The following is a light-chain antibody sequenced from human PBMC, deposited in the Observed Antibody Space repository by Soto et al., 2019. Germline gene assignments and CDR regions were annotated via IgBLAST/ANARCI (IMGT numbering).Light chain of an antibody. CDR2: EVS. CDR1: SSDVGGYEF. J-gene: IGLJ1*01. Sequence: QSALAQPASVSGSPGQSITISCTGTSSDVGGYEFVSWYQQHPGKAPKLMIYEVSNRPSGVSSRFSGSKSGNTASLTISGLQAEDEADYYCGSYTGSIYVFGTGT. CDR3: GSYTGSIYV. V-gene: IGLV2-14*01.